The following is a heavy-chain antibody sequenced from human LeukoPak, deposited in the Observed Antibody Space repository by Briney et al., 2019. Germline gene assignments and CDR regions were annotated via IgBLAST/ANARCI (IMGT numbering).Heavy chain of an antibody. V-gene: IGHV4-59*04. D-gene: IGHD5-12*01. J-gene: IGHJ4*02. CDR3: AKSNGYGLIDY. CDR1: GFTFSSYSMN. Sequence: GSLRLSCAASGFTFSSYSMNWVRQSPGKGLEWIGNIYSSGNTYYNASLKSRVTMYIDTYKNQFSLKLSSVTAADTAMYYCAKSNGYGLIDYWGQGTLVTVSS. CDR2: IYSSGNT.